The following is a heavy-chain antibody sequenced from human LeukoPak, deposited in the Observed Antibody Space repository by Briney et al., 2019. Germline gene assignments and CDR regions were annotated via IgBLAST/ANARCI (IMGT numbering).Heavy chain of an antibody. Sequence: ASVKVSCKASGYTFTSYGISWVRQAPGQGLEWMGWVSAYNGNTNYAQKLQGRVTMTTDTSTSTAYMELRSLRSDDTAVYYCTRDLPYSSSWESIDYWGQGTLVTVSS. J-gene: IGHJ4*02. CDR3: TRDLPYSSSWESIDY. V-gene: IGHV1-18*01. CDR1: GYTFTSYG. CDR2: VSAYNGNT. D-gene: IGHD6-13*01.